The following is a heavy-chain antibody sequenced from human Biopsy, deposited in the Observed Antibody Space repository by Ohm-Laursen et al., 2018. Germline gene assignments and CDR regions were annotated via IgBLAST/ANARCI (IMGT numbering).Heavy chain of an antibody. CDR2: VSTYNGNT. CDR1: GYIFTSFG. CDR3: ARVREGGLLDY. J-gene: IGHJ4*02. D-gene: IGHD3-16*01. V-gene: IGHV1-18*01. Sequence: VASVKVSCKGSGYIFTSFGVSWVRQAPGRGLEWMGWVSTYNGNTEYEQKFQGRVTMTTDTSANTAYMELRSLRSDDTAVYFCARVREGGLLDYWGQGILVTVSS.